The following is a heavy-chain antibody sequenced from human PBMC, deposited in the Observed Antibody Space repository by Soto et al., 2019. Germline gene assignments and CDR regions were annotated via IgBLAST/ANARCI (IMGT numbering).Heavy chain of an antibody. CDR1: GYSFHTYA. CDR2: ISPINGIA. V-gene: IGHV1-69*10. CDR3: ARLPEGQVLDPLHPPDYDAFDI. Sequence: ASVKVSCKASGYSFHTYAISWVRQAPGQGLEWVGWISPINGIANYAQKFQGRVTITADKSTSTAYMELSSLRSEDTAVYYCARLPEGQVLDPLHPPDYDAFDIWGQGTMVTVSS. D-gene: IGHD3-10*01. J-gene: IGHJ3*02.